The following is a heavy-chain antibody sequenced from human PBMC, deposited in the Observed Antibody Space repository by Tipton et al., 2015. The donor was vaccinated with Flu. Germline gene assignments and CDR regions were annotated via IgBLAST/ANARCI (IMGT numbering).Heavy chain of an antibody. Sequence: SLRLSCAASGFTFSSYAMHWVRQAPGKGLEWVAVISYDGSNKYYADSVKGRFTISRDNSKNTLFLQMNSLRAEDTAVYYCARGLITYDSSGPPSSYWGQGTQVIVSS. CDR1: GFTFSSYA. V-gene: IGHV3-30-3*01. CDR2: ISYDGSNK. D-gene: IGHD3-22*01. CDR3: ARGLITYDSSGPPSSY. J-gene: IGHJ4*02.